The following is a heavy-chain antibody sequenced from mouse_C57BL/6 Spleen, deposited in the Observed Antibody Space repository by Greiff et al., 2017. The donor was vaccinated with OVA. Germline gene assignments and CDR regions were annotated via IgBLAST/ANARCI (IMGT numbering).Heavy chain of an antibody. D-gene: IGHD1-1*01. Sequence: DVQLVESGPGLVKPSQSLSLTCSVTGYSITSGYYWNWIRQFPGNKLEWMGYLSYDGSNNYNPSLKNRISITRDTSKNQYFLKLNSVTTEDTATDDCASYYCGSGDGDFDVWGTGTTVTVSS. J-gene: IGHJ1*03. CDR1: GYSITSGYY. CDR3: ASYYCGSGDGDFDV. CDR2: LSYDGSN. V-gene: IGHV3-6*01.